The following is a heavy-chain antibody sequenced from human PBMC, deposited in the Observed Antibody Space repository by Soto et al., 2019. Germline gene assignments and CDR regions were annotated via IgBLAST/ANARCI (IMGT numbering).Heavy chain of an antibody. CDR2: INAGNGDT. Sequence: ASVKVSCKASGYTFTAYALHWVRQAPGHRLEWMGWINAGNGDTKYSQKFQDRVTITRDTSASTAYMELSSLRSEDTAVYYCARDQSGYDSRYYGMDVWGQGTTVTVSS. J-gene: IGHJ6*02. CDR3: ARDQSGYDSRYYGMDV. D-gene: IGHD5-12*01. V-gene: IGHV1-3*01. CDR1: GYTFTAYA.